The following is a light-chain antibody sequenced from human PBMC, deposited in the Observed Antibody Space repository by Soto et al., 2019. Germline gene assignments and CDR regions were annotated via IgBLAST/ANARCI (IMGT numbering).Light chain of an antibody. CDR3: QQYNNWPWT. CDR1: QSISDT. CDR2: GAS. Sequence: IVMRQSPATLSVSPGGRATLSCRASQSISDTLAWYQQKPGQAPRLLIHGASTRATGFPGRFSGSGSGTDFTLTISSLQSEDFAVYYCQQYNNWPWTFGQGTKVDIK. V-gene: IGKV3-15*01. J-gene: IGKJ1*01.